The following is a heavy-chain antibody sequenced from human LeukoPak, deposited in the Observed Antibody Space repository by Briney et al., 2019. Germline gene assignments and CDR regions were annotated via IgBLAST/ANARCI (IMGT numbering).Heavy chain of an antibody. CDR3: AKDDLMPGLLRY. CDR2: ISWNSGSI. V-gene: IGHV3-9*01. D-gene: IGHD2-2*01. CDR1: GFTFNDYA. J-gene: IGHJ4*02. Sequence: GGSLRLSCAASGFTFNDYAMHWVRQAPGKGLEWVSGISWNSGSIGYADSVKGRFTISRDNSKNTLYLQMNSLRAEDTAVYYCAKDDLMPGLLRYWGQGTLVTVSS.